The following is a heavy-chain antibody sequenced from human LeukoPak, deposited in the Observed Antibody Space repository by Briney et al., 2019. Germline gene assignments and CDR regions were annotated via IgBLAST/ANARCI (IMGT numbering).Heavy chain of an antibody. CDR1: GFTFSSYE. V-gene: IGHV3-30*01. D-gene: IGHD2-2*01. CDR2: LSYDGSDN. Sequence: GGSLRLSCAASGFTFSSYEMHWVRQAPGKGLEWVALLSYDGSDNYYADSVKGRFTISRDNSKNTLYLQMTSLRAEDTAVYHCARVACKTSCSNGVYLDYWGQGTLVTVSS. J-gene: IGHJ4*02. CDR3: ARVACKTSCSNGVYLDY.